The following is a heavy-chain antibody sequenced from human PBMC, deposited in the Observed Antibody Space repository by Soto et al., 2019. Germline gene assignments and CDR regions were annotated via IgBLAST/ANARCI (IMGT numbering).Heavy chain of an antibody. Sequence: ASVKVSCKTSGYTFSTYGVSWVRQAPGQGLEWMGWINAGNGNTKYSQKFQGRVTITRDTSAGTAYMELSSLRSEDTAVYYCARVYCSSTSCYYYYGMDVWGQGTTVTVSS. CDR3: ARVYCSSTSCYYYYGMDV. CDR1: GYTFSTYG. V-gene: IGHV1-3*01. CDR2: INAGNGNT. J-gene: IGHJ6*02. D-gene: IGHD2-2*01.